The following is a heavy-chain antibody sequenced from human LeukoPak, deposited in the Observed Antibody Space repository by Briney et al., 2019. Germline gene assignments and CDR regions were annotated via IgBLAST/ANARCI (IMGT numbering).Heavy chain of an antibody. J-gene: IGHJ4*02. CDR3: AKDHRPPRGGDCIDLTGGYDY. V-gene: IGHV3-9*01. CDR2: TSWNSGSI. CDR1: GFSFISYA. D-gene: IGHD2-21*02. Sequence: GGSLRLSCAASGFSFISYAMHWVRQAPGKGLEWVSGTSWNSGSIGYADSVKGRFTISRDNAKNSLYLQMNSLRAEDTALYYCAKDHRPPRGGDCIDLTGGYDYWGQGTLVTVSS.